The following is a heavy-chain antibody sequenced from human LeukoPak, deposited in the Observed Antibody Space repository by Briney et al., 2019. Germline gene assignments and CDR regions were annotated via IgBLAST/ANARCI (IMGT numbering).Heavy chain of an antibody. J-gene: IGHJ5*02. Sequence: SVKVSCKASGGTFSSYAISWVRQAPGQGLEWMGGIIPIFGTANYAQKFQGRVTITADESTSTAYMELSSMRSEDTAVYYCASGSYDSSGSFDPWGQGTLVTVSS. CDR3: ASGSYDSSGSFDP. CDR1: GGTFSSYA. D-gene: IGHD3-22*01. V-gene: IGHV1-69*01. CDR2: IIPIFGTA.